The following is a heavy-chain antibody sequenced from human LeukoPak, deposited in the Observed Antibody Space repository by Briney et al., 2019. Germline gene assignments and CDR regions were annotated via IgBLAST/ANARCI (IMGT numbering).Heavy chain of an antibody. V-gene: IGHV4-4*02. Sequence: KSSETLSLTCAVSGGSISSSNWWSWVRQPPGKGLEWIGEIYHSGSTNYNPSLKSRVTISVDKSKNQFSLKLSSVTAADTAVYYCARDYYGSGSYYNYFDYWGQGTLVTVSS. CDR1: GGSISSSNW. D-gene: IGHD3-10*01. CDR3: ARDYYGSGSYYNYFDY. J-gene: IGHJ4*02. CDR2: IYHSGST.